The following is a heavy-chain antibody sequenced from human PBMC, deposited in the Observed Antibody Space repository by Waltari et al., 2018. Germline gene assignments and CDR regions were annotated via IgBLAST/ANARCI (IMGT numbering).Heavy chain of an antibody. J-gene: IGHJ4*02. D-gene: IGHD1-26*01. CDR2: IIPIFGTA. V-gene: IGHV1-69*05. Sequence: QVQLVQSGAEVKKPGSSVKVSCKASGGTFSSYAISWVRQAPGQGLEGMGGIIPIFGTANYAQKFQGRVTITTDESTSTAYMERSSLRSEDTAVYYCASSYSGSYHGNGWGQGTLVTVSS. CDR3: ASSYSGSYHGNG. CDR1: GGTFSSYA.